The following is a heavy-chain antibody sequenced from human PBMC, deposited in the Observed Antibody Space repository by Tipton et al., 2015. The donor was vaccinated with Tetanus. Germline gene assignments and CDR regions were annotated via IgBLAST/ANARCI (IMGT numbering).Heavy chain of an antibody. CDR3: ARAPITMIVGGMDV. Sequence: SLRLSCAASGFTFDDYAMHWVRQAPGKGLEWVSGISWNSGSIGYADSVKGRFTISRDNSKNTLYLQMNSLRAEDTAVYYCARAPITMIVGGMDVWGQGTTVTVSS. D-gene: IGHD3-22*01. J-gene: IGHJ6*02. V-gene: IGHV3-9*01. CDR2: ISWNSGSI. CDR1: GFTFDDYA.